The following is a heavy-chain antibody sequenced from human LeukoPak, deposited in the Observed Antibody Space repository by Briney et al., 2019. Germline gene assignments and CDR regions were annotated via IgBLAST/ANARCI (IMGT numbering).Heavy chain of an antibody. CDR3: ARAAYYYDSSGYYSTALYFDY. D-gene: IGHD3-22*01. Sequence: SETLSLTCAVHGGSFSGYYWSWIRQPPGKGLEWIGEINHSGSTNYNPSLKSRVTISVDTSKNQFSLKLSSVTAADTAVYYCARAAYYYDSSGYYSTALYFDYWGQGTLVTVSS. CDR2: INHSGST. V-gene: IGHV4-34*01. J-gene: IGHJ4*02. CDR1: GGSFSGYY.